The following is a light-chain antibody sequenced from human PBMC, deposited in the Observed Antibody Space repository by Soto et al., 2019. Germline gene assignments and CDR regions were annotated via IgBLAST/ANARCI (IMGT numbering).Light chain of an antibody. J-gene: IGKJ4*01. CDR3: QQRSNWPPALT. V-gene: IGKV3-11*01. Sequence: EIVLTQSPATLSLSPGERAPLSCRARQSVSSYLAWYQQKPGQAPRLLIYDASNRATGIPARFSGSGSGTDFTLTISSLEPEDFAVYYCQQRSNWPPALTFGGGTKVDIK. CDR2: DAS. CDR1: QSVSSY.